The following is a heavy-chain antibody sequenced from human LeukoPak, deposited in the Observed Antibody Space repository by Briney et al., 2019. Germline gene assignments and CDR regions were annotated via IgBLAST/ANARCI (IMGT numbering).Heavy chain of an antibody. CDR3: ARDVDGYNYGGVDFDI. J-gene: IGHJ3*02. V-gene: IGHV3-48*03. D-gene: IGHD5-24*01. CDR1: GFTFSSYE. Sequence: PGGSLRLSCAASGFTFSSYEMNWVRQAPGKGLEWVSYISSSGSTIYYADSVKGRFTISRDNAKNSLYLQMNSLRAEDTAVYYCARDVDGYNYGGVDFDIWGQGTMVTVSS. CDR2: ISSSGSTI.